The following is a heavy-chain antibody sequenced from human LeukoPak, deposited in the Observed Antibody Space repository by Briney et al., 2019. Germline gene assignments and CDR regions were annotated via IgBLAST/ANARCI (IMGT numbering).Heavy chain of an antibody. CDR1: GFTFSNYA. D-gene: IGHD2-15*01. Sequence: AGGSLRLSCAASGFTFSNYAMNWVRQAPGKGLEWVSGISGSAGSTFYADSVRGRFTISRDNPKNTLFLQMKSLRADDTAVYYCAKDLMVASNWFDPWGQGTLITVSS. J-gene: IGHJ5*02. CDR3: AKDLMVASNWFDP. V-gene: IGHV3-23*01. CDR2: ISGSAGST.